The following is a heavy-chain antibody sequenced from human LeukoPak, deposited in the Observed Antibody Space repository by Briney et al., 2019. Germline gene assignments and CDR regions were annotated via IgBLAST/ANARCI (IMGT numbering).Heavy chain of an antibody. J-gene: IGHJ4*02. Sequence: PSETLSLTCTVSGYSISSGYYWGWIRQPPGKGLEWIGYIYYSGTTNYNPSLKSRVTISVDTSKNQFSLKLSSVTAADTAVYYCATARRYYYGSRSLSYWGQGTLVTVSS. CDR3: ATARRYYYGSRSLSY. V-gene: IGHV4-38-2*02. CDR2: IYYSGTT. CDR1: GYSISSGYY. D-gene: IGHD3-10*01.